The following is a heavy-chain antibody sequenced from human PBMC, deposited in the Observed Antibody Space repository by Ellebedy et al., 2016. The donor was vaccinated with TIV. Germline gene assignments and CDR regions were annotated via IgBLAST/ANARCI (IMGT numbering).Heavy chain of an antibody. Sequence: AASVKVSCKASGYTFTSYAMHWVRQAPGQRLEWMGWINAGNGNTKYSQKFQGRVTITRDTSASTAYMELSSLRSDDTAVYYCARDRYGDWSFDYWGQGTLVTVSS. D-gene: IGHD4-17*01. CDR2: INAGNGNT. CDR3: ARDRYGDWSFDY. CDR1: GYTFTSYA. J-gene: IGHJ4*02. V-gene: IGHV1-3*01.